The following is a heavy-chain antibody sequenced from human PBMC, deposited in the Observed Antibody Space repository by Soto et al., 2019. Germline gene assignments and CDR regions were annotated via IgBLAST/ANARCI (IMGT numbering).Heavy chain of an antibody. J-gene: IGHJ6*02. CDR2: IIPIFGTA. CDR3: ASDERGYYYGMDV. V-gene: IGHV1-69*13. Sequence: SVKVSCKASGGTFSSYAISWVRQAPGQGLEWMGGIIPIFGTANYAQKFQGRVTITADESTSTAYMELSSLRSGDTAVYHCASDERGYYYGMDVWGQGTTVTVSS. CDR1: GGTFSSYA. D-gene: IGHD3-16*01.